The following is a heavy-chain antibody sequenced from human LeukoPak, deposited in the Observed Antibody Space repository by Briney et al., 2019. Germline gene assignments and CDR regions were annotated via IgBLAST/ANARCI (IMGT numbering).Heavy chain of an antibody. J-gene: IGHJ4*02. CDR3: ARLRRLDY. CDR2: ISGNGGST. V-gene: IGHV3-23*01. Sequence: PGGSLRLSCAASGFTFSSYALTWVRQAPGKGLEWVSAISGNGGSTNYADSVKGRFTISRDNAKNSLYLQMNSLRAEDTAVYYCARLRRLDYWGQGTLVTVSS. D-gene: IGHD2-8*01. CDR1: GFTFSSYA.